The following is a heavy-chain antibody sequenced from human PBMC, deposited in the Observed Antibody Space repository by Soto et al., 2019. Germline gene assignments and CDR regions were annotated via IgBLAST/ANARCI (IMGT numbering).Heavy chain of an antibody. CDR1: GFTFDDYA. V-gene: IGHV3-9*01. J-gene: IGHJ6*02. CDR3: AKGAITMVRGVISYYGMDV. D-gene: IGHD3-10*01. Sequence: EVQLVESGGGLVQPGRSLRLSCAASGFTFDDYAMHWVRQAPGKGLEWVSGISWNSGSIGYADSVKGRVTISRDNAKNSLYLQMNSLSAEDTALYYCAKGAITMVRGVISYYGMDVWGQGTTVTVSS. CDR2: ISWNSGSI.